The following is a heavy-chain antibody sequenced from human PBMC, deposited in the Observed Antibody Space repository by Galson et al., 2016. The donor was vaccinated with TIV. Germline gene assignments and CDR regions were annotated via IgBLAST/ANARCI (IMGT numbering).Heavy chain of an antibody. CDR3: ASIAWFPGLSLDN. J-gene: IGHJ4*02. CDR1: GDSLSDLS. V-gene: IGHV1-24*01. CDR2: FDPEQHKK. D-gene: IGHD2/OR15-2a*01. Sequence: SVKVSCKVSGDSLSDLSMHWVRQAPGKGLEWMAGFDPEQHKKNYAQKLEGRVTLTDDTSTDTAFLVLSSLSFEDTAVYYCASIAWFPGLSLDNWGQGTLVIVSS.